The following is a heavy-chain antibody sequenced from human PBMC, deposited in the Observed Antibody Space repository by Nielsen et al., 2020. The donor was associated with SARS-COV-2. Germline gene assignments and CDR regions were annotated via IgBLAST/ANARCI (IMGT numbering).Heavy chain of an antibody. J-gene: IGHJ4*02. CDR2: ISYDGSNK. CDR3: AKGSLYYYDSSGYPIN. D-gene: IGHD3-22*01. Sequence: GGSLRLSCAASGFTFSSYGMHWVRQAPGKGLEWVAVISYDGSNKYYADSVKGRFTISRDNSKNTLYLQMNSLRAEDTAVYYCAKGSLYYYDSSGYPINWGQGTLVTVSS. CDR1: GFTFSSYG. V-gene: IGHV3-30*18.